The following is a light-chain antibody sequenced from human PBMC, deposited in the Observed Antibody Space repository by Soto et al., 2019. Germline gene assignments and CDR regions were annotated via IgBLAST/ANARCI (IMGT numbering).Light chain of an antibody. CDR3: QQSYTSPWT. Sequence: DIQMSQSPPSLSASVGDRVTITCRASQNIGIYINWYQQKPGKAPNLLIYGESNLQTGVPSRFSASGSGTDFSLAISSLQPEDFATYYCQQSYTSPWTFGQGTNVEI. V-gene: IGKV1-39*01. CDR1: QNIGIY. J-gene: IGKJ1*01. CDR2: GES.